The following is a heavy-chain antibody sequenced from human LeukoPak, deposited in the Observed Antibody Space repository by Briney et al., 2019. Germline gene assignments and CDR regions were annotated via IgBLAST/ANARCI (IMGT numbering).Heavy chain of an antibody. CDR3: AKDQDIVVVPAAQD. CDR1: GFTFSSYA. D-gene: IGHD2-2*01. CDR2: ISGSGGST. Sequence: GGSLRLSCAASGFTFSSYAMSCVLQAPGKGLEWVSAISGSGGSTYYADSVKGRFTISRDNSKNTLYLQMNSLRAEDTAVYYCAKDQDIVVVPAAQDWGQGTLVTVSS. V-gene: IGHV3-23*01. J-gene: IGHJ4*02.